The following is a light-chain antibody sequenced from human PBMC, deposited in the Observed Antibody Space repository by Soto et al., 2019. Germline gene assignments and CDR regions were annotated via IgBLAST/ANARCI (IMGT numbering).Light chain of an antibody. Sequence: QLVLTQSSSASASLGSSVKLTCTLSSGHSSYIIAWHQQQPGKAPRYLMKIEGSGSYNKGSGVPDRFSGSSSGADRYLTISNLQYEDEADYYCETWDSNNPVIFGGGTKLTVL. CDR3: ETWDSNNPVI. V-gene: IGLV4-60*02. CDR2: IEGSGSY. CDR1: SGHSSYI. J-gene: IGLJ2*01.